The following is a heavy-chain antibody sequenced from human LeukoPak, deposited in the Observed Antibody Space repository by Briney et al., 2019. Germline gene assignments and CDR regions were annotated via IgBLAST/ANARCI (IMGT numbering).Heavy chain of an antibody. CDR1: GSTFSSYA. J-gene: IGHJ4*02. V-gene: IGHV3-23*01. Sequence: PGGSLRLSCAASGSTFSSYAMSWVRQSPGKGLEWVSAISGSGGSTYYGDSVKGRFTISRDNSKNTLYLQMNSLRAEDTAVYYCAKLGIAAAGTVYFDYWGQGTVVTVSS. D-gene: IGHD6-13*01. CDR2: ISGSGGST. CDR3: AKLGIAAAGTVYFDY.